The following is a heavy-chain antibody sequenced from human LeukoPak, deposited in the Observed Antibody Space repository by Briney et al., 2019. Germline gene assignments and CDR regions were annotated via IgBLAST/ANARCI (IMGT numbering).Heavy chain of an antibody. Sequence: GESLKISCKGSGYNFATYWIGWVRQMPGKGLEWMGIIYPDDSDTKYSPSFQGQVTISADKSISTAYLQWSSLQASDTAMFYCARHTNWKSIDYWGQGTPVTVSS. CDR3: ARHTNWKSIDY. D-gene: IGHD1-1*01. J-gene: IGHJ4*01. V-gene: IGHV5-51*01. CDR1: GYNFATYW. CDR2: IYPDDSDT.